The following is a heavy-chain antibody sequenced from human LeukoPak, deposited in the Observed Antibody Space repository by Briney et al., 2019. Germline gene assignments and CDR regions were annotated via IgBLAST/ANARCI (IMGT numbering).Heavy chain of an antibody. CDR3: TTGFFGVVNDAFDI. Sequence: GGSLSLSCAASGFTFSNACISCVRQAPGKGLELVGRIYSKTDGGTTDYAAPVKGRFTISRDDSKNTLYLQMNSLKTEDTAVYYCTTGFFGVVNDAFDIWGQGTMVTVSS. J-gene: IGHJ3*02. CDR2: IYSKTDGGTT. CDR1: GFTFSNAC. V-gene: IGHV3-15*01. D-gene: IGHD3-3*01.